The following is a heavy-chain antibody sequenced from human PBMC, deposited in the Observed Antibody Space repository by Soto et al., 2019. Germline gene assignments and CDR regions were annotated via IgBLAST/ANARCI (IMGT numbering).Heavy chain of an antibody. CDR3: TGITWFRGMDV. Sequence: RSQTLSLTCVISGDSVSSNSACWNWIRQSPSRGLEWLGRTYYKSKWNNDYALSVKSRITINPDTSKNQFSLHLYSVTPEDTAVYYCTGITWFRGMDVWGQGTPVTVYS. CDR1: GDSVSSNSAC. J-gene: IGHJ6*02. D-gene: IGHD3-10*01. V-gene: IGHV6-1*01. CDR2: TYYKSKWNN.